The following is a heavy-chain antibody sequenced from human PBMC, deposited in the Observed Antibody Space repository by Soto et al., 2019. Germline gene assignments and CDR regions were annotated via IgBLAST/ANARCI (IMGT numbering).Heavy chain of an antibody. CDR3: ARYDYDILTGYQRTFDY. J-gene: IGHJ4*02. D-gene: IGHD3-9*01. CDR1: GGSFSCYY. CDR2: INHSGST. V-gene: IGHV4-34*01. Sequence: SETLSLTCAVYGGSFSCYYWSWIRQPPGKGLEWIGEINHSGSTNYNPSLKSRVTISVDTSKNQFSLKLSSVTAADTAVYYCARYDYDILTGYQRTFDYWGQGTLVTVSS.